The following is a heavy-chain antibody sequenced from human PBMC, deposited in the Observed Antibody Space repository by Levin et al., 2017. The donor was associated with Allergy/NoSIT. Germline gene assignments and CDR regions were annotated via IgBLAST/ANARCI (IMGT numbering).Heavy chain of an antibody. J-gene: IGHJ6*02. D-gene: IGHD1-14*01. CDR3: ARVGPHHGIYGMDV. V-gene: IGHV3-33*01. CDR2: IWYDGSNK. Sequence: GGSLRLSCAASGFTFSSYGMHWVRQAPGKGLEWVAVIWYDGSNKYYADSVKGRFTISRDNSKNTLYLQMNSLRAEDTAVYYCARVGPHHGIYGMDVWGQGTTVTVSS. CDR1: GFTFSSYG.